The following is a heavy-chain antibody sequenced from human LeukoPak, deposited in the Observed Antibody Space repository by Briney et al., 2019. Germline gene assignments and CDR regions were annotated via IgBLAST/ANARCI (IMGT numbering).Heavy chain of an antibody. J-gene: IGHJ4*02. D-gene: IGHD2-15*01. CDR1: GFTFSSYA. CDR3: ARVHSLLKNYFDY. CDR2: ISYDGSNK. V-gene: IGHV3-30*04. Sequence: GGSLRLSCAASGFTFSSYAMHWVRQAPGKGLERVAVISYDGSNKYYADSVKGRFTISRDNSKNTLYLQMNSLRAEDTAVYYCARVHSLLKNYFDYWGQGTLVTVSS.